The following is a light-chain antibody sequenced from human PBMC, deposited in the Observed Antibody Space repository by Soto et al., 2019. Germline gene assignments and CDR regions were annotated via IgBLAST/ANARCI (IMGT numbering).Light chain of an antibody. Sequence: DIVLTQSPGTLSLSPGETASLSCRASQSAGNFLAWYQQKPGQAPRLLIYGASTRATGIPARFSGSGSGTEFTLTISSLQSEDFAVYFCQQYNNWPPITFGQGTRLEIK. CDR2: GAS. V-gene: IGKV3-15*01. CDR1: QSAGNF. CDR3: QQYNNWPPIT. J-gene: IGKJ5*01.